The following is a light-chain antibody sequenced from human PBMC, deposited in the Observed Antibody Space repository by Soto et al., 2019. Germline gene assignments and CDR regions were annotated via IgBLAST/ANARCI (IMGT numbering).Light chain of an antibody. CDR3: QSYDSSLSVV. CDR1: SSNIGAGYD. V-gene: IGLV1-40*01. Sequence: QSVLTQPPSVSGAPGQRVTISCTGSSSNIGAGYDVHWYQHLPGTAPKLLIFGNLNRPSGVPDRFSGAKSGTSASLAITGLQAEDEADYYCQSYDSSLSVVFGGGTKVTVL. CDR2: GNL. J-gene: IGLJ2*01.